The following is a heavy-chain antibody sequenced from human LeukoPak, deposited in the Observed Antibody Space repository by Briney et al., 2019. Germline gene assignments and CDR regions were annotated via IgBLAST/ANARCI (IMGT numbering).Heavy chain of an antibody. D-gene: IGHD6-13*01. CDR1: GFTFSTYG. CDR3: ARADSSSWYQAPYYFDY. J-gene: IGHJ4*02. V-gene: IGHV3-30*02. Sequence: GGSLRLSCAASGFTFSTYGMHWVRQVPGKGLEWVTFIRYDGDNKYYADSVKGRFTISRDNAKNSLYLQMNSLRAEDTAVYYCARADSSSWYQAPYYFDYWGQGTLVTVSS. CDR2: IRYDGDNK.